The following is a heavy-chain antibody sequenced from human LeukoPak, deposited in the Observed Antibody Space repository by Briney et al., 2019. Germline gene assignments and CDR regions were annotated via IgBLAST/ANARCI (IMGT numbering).Heavy chain of an antibody. CDR1: GFTFSSYS. D-gene: IGHD3-22*01. CDR2: ISSSSRNI. V-gene: IGHV3-21*01. J-gene: IGHJ6*03. Sequence: GGSLRLSYAASGFTFSSYSMNWVRQAPGKGLEWVSSISSSSRNIYYADSVKGRFTISRDNAKNSLYLQMNSLRAEDTAVYYCARGPTMKMDVWGKGTTVTVSS. CDR3: ARGPTMKMDV.